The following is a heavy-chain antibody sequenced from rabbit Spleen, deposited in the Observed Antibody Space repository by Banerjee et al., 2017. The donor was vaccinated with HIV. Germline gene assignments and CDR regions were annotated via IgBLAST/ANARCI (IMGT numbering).Heavy chain of an antibody. CDR1: GVSFSSNNY. CDR3: ARDSGSSFSSYGMDL. CDR2: MDTGSSGFT. D-gene: IGHD8-1*01. J-gene: IGHJ6*01. V-gene: IGHV1S40*01. Sequence: QSLEESGGDLVKPGASLTLTCTASGVSFSSNNYMCWVRQAPGKGLEWIACMDTGSSGFTYFASWSQGLFTISKTSSTTVTLQMTSLTAADTATYFCARDSGSSFSSYGMDLWGPGTLVTVS.